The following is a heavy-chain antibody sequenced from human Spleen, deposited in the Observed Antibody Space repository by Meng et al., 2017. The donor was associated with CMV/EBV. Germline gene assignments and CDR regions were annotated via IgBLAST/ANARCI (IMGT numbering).Heavy chain of an antibody. V-gene: IGHV3-30*18. Sequence: GESLKISCAASGFTFSSYDMHWVRQAPGKGLEWVAVVSYDGSNKYYADSVKGRFTISRDNSKNTLYLQMSSLRAEDTAVYYCAKDIKRWEAGTFDYWGQGTLVTVSS. D-gene: IGHD6-19*01. CDR2: VSYDGSNK. CDR1: GFTFSSYD. J-gene: IGHJ4*02. CDR3: AKDIKRWEAGTFDY.